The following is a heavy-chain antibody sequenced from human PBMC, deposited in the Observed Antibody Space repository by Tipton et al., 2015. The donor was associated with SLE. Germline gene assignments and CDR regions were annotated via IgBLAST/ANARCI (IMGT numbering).Heavy chain of an antibody. Sequence: TLSLTCTVSGGSVSSGSLSWTWIRQPAGKGLEWMGRVYSSGTINYNPSLKSRVTIPKDTSKNQFSLTLTSMTAADTGIYYCAREGPAVSGYFLHWGQGILVTVSS. CDR2: VYSSGTI. CDR1: GGSVSSGSLS. V-gene: IGHV4-61*02. D-gene: IGHD2-2*03. J-gene: IGHJ4*02. CDR3: AREGPAVSGYFLH.